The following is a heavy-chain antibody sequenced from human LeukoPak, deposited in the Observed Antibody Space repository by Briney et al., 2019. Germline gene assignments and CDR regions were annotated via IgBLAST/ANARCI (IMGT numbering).Heavy chain of an antibody. J-gene: IGHJ4*02. Sequence: SETLSLTCTVSGGSISSYYWSWIRLPPGKGLEWIGFISYSGSTNYSPSLRSRVTISLDTSKNQFSLHLSSVTGADTAVYYCARGGPGSGWHYYLDYWGQGTLVTVSS. V-gene: IGHV4-59*01. CDR2: ISYSGST. CDR3: ARGGPGSGWHYYLDY. CDR1: GGSISSYY. D-gene: IGHD3-22*01.